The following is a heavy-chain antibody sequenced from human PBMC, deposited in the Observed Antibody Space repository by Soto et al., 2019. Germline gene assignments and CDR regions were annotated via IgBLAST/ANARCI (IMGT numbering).Heavy chain of an antibody. V-gene: IGHV4-34*01. J-gene: IGHJ4*02. Sequence: SETLSLTCTVSGGSISDNDYYLSWIRQPPGKGLEWIGEINHSGSTKYNPSLKSRVTMSVDTSKNQFSLNLNSVTAADTAVYYCARGNIATAVVYWGQGTQVTVSS. CDR1: GGSISDNDYY. CDR2: INHSGST. D-gene: IGHD6-13*01. CDR3: ARGNIATAVVY.